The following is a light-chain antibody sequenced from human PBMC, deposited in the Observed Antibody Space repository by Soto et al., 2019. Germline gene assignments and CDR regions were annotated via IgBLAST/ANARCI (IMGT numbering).Light chain of an antibody. V-gene: IGLV2-14*01. CDR2: EVN. CDR1: SSDVGGYNC. Sequence: QSALTQPASVSGSPGQSITISCTGTSSDVGGYNCVSWYQQHPGKAPKLMIYEVNNRPSGVSARFSGSKSGDTASLTISGLQAEDEADYYCWSCTSTRTPVIFGGGTKVTVL. J-gene: IGLJ2*01. CDR3: WSCTSTRTPVI.